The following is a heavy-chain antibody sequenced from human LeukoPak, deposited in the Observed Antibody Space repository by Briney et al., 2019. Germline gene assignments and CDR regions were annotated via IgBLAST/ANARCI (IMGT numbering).Heavy chain of an antibody. CDR3: ARGGWIDAFDI. J-gene: IGHJ3*02. D-gene: IGHD6-19*01. V-gene: IGHV3-21*01. CDR2: IGSSSSYI. Sequence: GGSLRLSRAASGFTFSSYSMNWVRQAPGKGLEWVSSIGSSSSYIYYADSVKGRFTISRDNAKNSLYLQMNSLRAEDTAVYYCARGGWIDAFDIWGQGTMVTVSS. CDR1: GFTFSSYS.